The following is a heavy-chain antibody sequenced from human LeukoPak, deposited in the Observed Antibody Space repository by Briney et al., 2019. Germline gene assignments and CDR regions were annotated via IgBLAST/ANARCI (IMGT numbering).Heavy chain of an antibody. D-gene: IGHD2-2*01. CDR1: GYTFTSYG. CDR2: ISAYNGNT. CDR3: ARDIVVVPAATCPTSPNAFDI. J-gene: IGHJ3*02. V-gene: IGHV1-18*01. Sequence: ASVKVSCKASGYTFTSYGISWVRQAPGQGLEWMGWISAYNGNTNYAQKLQGRVTMTTDTSTSTAYMELRSLRSDDTAVYYCARDIVVVPAATCPTSPNAFDIWGQGTMVTVSS.